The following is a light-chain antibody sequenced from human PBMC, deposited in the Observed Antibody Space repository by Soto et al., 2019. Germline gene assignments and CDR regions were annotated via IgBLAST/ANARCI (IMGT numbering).Light chain of an antibody. Sequence: QSVLTQSPSASASLGASVKLTCTLSSGHINYAIAWHQHQPDKGTRCLMKLNSDGSHFKGDAIPDRFSGSSSGAERYLAISRLQSEDEADYYCQTWGTGVWVFGGGTKLTVL. CDR1: SGHINYA. CDR2: LNSDGSH. CDR3: QTWGTGVWV. J-gene: IGLJ3*02. V-gene: IGLV4-69*01.